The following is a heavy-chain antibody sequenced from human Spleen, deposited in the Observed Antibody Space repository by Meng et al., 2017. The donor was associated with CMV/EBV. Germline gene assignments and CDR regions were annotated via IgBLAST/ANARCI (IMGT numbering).Heavy chain of an antibody. V-gene: IGHV3-66*01. CDR1: GFTVSSTY. CDR2: IYRGGGT. Sequence: GESLKISCEASGFTVSSTYMSWVRQAPGRGLEWVSIIYRGGGTFYADSVKGRFTISRDNAKSTLYLQMNSLRAEDTAVYYCARDYPHFMTLKYGMDIWGQGTAVTVSS. J-gene: IGHJ6*02. CDR3: ARDYPHFMTLKYGMDI.